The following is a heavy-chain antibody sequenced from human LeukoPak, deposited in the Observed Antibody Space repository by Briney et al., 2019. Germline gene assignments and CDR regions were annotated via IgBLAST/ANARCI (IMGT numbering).Heavy chain of an antibody. D-gene: IGHD4-17*01. J-gene: IGHJ4*02. V-gene: IGHV3-53*05. CDR1: GFTVSSNY. Sequence: HPGGSLRLSCAASGFTVSSNYMSWVRQAPGKGLEWVSVIYGGGSTDYADSVKGRFTISRDNAKNSVYLQMNTLRVEDTAFYYCAKEAPVTGFDSWGQGTLVTVSS. CDR3: AKEAPVTGFDS. CDR2: IYGGGST.